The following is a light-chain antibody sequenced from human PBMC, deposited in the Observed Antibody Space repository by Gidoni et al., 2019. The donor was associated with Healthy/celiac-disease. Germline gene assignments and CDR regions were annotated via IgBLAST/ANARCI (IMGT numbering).Light chain of an antibody. V-gene: IGLV2-23*01. CDR3: CSYAGSSAAV. J-gene: IGLJ7*01. CDR2: EGS. CDR1: SSDVGSYNL. Sequence: QSALTQPASVSGSPGPSITISCTGTSSDVGSYNLVSWYQQHPGKAPKLMIYEGSKRPSGASNRFSCYKSGKTGSLTISVSQAEDEADYYCCSYAGSSAAVFGVGTQLTVL.